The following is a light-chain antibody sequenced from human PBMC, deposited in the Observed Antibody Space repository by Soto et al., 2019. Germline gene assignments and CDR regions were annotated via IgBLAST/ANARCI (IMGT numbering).Light chain of an antibody. V-gene: IGLV2-8*01. CDR2: EVS. CDR1: SSEVGGYNY. CDR3: SSYAGSKGV. J-gene: IGLJ1*01. Sequence: QSVLTQPPSASGSPGQSVTISCTGTSSEVGGYNYVSWYQQHPGKAPKLMIYEVSKRPSGVPDRFSGSKSGNTASLTVSGLQAEEEADYYCSSYAGSKGVFGTGTKVTVL.